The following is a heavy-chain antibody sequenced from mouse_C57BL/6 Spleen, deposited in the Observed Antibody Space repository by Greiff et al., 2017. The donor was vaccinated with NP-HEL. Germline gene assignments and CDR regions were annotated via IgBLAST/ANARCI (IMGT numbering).Heavy chain of an antibody. J-gene: IGHJ4*01. CDR1: GYTFTSYW. V-gene: IGHV1-64*01. CDR3: ASPLSNAYAMDY. Sequence: QVQLQQPGAELVKPGASVKLSCKASGYTFTSYWMHWVKQRPGQGLEWIGMIHPNSGSTNYNEKFKSKATLTVDKSSSTAYMQLSSLTSEDSAVYYCASPLSNAYAMDYWGQGTSVTVSS. CDR2: IHPNSGST. D-gene: IGHD2-5*01.